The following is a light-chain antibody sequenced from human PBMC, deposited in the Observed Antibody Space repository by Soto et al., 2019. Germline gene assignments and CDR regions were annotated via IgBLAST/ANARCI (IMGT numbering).Light chain of an antibody. CDR1: SSDVGGYNY. V-gene: IGLV2-8*01. J-gene: IGLJ2*01. CDR3: SSYAGSNILVV. Sequence: QSALTQPPSASGSPGQSVTISCTGTSSDVGGYNYVSWYQQQPGKAPKLMIYEVSKRPSGVPDRFSGSKSGNTASLTVSGLQAEDEADYYCSSYAGSNILVVLGGGTKVTVL. CDR2: EVS.